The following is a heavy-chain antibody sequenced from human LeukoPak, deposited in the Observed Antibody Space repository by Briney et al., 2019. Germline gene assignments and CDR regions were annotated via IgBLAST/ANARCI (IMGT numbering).Heavy chain of an antibody. CDR2: IYYSGST. CDR1: GGSIGSYY. D-gene: IGHD5-24*01. Sequence: KPSETLSLTCTVSGGSIGSYYWSWIRQPPGKGLEWIGYIYYSGSTNYNPSLKSRVTISVDTSKNQFSLKLSSVTAADTAVYYCASEESWGQGTLVTVSS. CDR3: ASEES. V-gene: IGHV4-59*01. J-gene: IGHJ4*02.